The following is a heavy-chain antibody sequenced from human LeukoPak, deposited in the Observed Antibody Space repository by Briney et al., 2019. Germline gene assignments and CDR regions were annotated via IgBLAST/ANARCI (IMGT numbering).Heavy chain of an antibody. Sequence: GGSLRLTCSASGFTLSHYWMTWVRQAQGKGLEWVASIKEDGSETSYVDSVKGRFTISRDNAKNSVYLQMNSLGGEDTAVYYCVRGGSYTFDPSGQGILVTVSS. CDR1: GFTLSHYW. J-gene: IGHJ5*02. CDR2: IKEDGSET. D-gene: IGHD1-26*01. V-gene: IGHV3-7*01. CDR3: VRGGSYTFDP.